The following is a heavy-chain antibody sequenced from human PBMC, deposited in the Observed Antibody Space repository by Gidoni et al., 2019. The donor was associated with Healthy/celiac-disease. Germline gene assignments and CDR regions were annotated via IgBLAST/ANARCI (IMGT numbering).Heavy chain of an antibody. Sequence: QLQLQESGPGLVKPSETLSLTCTVSGGSISSSRYYWGWIRQPPGKGLEWIGSIYYSGSTYYNPSLKSRVTISVDTSKNQCSLKLSSVTAADTAVYYCAREGGIWVVAATRLFDPWGQGTLVTVSS. D-gene: IGHD2-15*01. CDR3: AREGGIWVVAATRLFDP. CDR1: GGSISSSRYY. CDR2: IYYSGST. V-gene: IGHV4-39*07. J-gene: IGHJ5*02.